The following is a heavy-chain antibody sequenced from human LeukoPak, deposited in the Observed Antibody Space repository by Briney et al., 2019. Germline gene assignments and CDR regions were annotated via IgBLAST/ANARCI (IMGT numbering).Heavy chain of an antibody. D-gene: IGHD3-22*01. CDR1: GGSISSGSYY. J-gene: IGHJ4*02. CDR3: ARASYSYDINGWVPFDY. CDR2: IYTSGST. Sequence: SETLSLTCTVSGGSISSGSYYWSWIRQPAGKGLEWIGRIYTSGSTNYNPSLKSRVTISGDTSENQFSLRLSSVTAADTAVYYCARASYSYDINGWVPFDYWGQGTLVTVSS. V-gene: IGHV4-61*02.